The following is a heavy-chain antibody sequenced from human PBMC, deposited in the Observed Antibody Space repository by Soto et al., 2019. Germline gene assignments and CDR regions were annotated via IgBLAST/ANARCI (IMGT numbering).Heavy chain of an antibody. CDR3: ARDGFYDSIGAAFDI. J-gene: IGHJ3*02. V-gene: IGHV4-31*03. Sequence: QVQLQESGPGLVKPSQTLSLTCSVSGGSISSGGYYWSWIRQHPVKGLEWIGYIFFSGTTHYSPSLKSRVTXSXXXSXXQFSLKLNSVTAADTAVYYCARDGFYDSIGAAFDIWGQGTMVTVSS. CDR2: IFFSGTT. D-gene: IGHD3-22*01. CDR1: GGSISSGGYY.